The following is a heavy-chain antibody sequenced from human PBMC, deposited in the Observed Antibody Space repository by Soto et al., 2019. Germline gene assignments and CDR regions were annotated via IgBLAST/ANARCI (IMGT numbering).Heavy chain of an antibody. Sequence: PGESLKISCQGSGYTFSTSWIAWVRQMSGKGLEWMGFIYPGDSETRYNPSFQGQVTISADTSINTVYLQWSTLKASDTATYFCARQGEYCSGDYCFTDFWGQGTLVTVSS. CDR3: ARQGEYCSGDYCFTDF. CDR2: IYPGDSET. J-gene: IGHJ4*02. V-gene: IGHV5-51*01. D-gene: IGHD2-21*01. CDR1: GYTFSTSW.